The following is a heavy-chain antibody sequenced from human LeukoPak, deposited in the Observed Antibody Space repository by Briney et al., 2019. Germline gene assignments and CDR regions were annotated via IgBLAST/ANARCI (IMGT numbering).Heavy chain of an antibody. V-gene: IGHV6-1*01. CDR2: TYYRSKWSN. J-gene: IGHJ4*02. CDR3: ARASSGAFDS. CDR1: GDSVSSYNVT. D-gene: IGHD4/OR15-4a*01. Sequence: SQTLSLTCAISGDSVSSYNVTWNWLRQSPSRGLEWLGRTYYRSKWSNDYELSVKSRITVNPDTSKNHFSLQLNSVTPEDTAVYYCARASSGAFDSWGQGTLVTVSS.